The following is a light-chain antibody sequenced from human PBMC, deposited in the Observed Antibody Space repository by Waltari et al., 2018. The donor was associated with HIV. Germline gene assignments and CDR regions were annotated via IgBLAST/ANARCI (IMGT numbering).Light chain of an antibody. CDR1: ISNLGGNF. Sequence: QSVVTQPPSASGTPGQNISISCSGDISNLGGNFVYWYQQRPGTAPRLLLYRNDQRPSGVPDRFSCSKSATSASLAISGLRSEDEVDYHCSTWDNSLSHWVFGGGTKVTVL. J-gene: IGLJ3*02. V-gene: IGLV1-47*01. CDR2: RND. CDR3: STWDNSLSHWV.